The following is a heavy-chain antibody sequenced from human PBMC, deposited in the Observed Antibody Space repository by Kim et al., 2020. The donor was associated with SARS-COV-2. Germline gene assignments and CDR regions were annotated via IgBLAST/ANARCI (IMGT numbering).Heavy chain of an antibody. CDR2: ISYDGSNK. CDR1: GFTFSSYA. Sequence: GGSLRLSCAASGFTFSSYAMHWVRQAPGKGLEWVAVISYDGSNKYYADSVKGRFTISRDNSKNTLYLQMNSLRAEDTAVYYCARDGILRAVAATGWFDPWGQGTLVTVSS. CDR3: ARDGILRAVAATGWFDP. V-gene: IGHV3-30-3*01. D-gene: IGHD6-19*01. J-gene: IGHJ5*02.